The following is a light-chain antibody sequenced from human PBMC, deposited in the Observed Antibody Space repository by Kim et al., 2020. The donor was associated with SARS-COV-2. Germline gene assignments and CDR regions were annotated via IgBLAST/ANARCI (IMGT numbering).Light chain of an antibody. Sequence: ASVGDRVTITCRGSQSISTWLAWYQQKPGKAPKLLIYKASNLERGGPSRFSGSGSGTEFTLTISSLQPDDFGTYYCQQYNGFPLTFGGGTKVDIK. CDR2: KAS. CDR3: QQYNGFPLT. V-gene: IGKV1-5*03. CDR1: QSISTW. J-gene: IGKJ4*01.